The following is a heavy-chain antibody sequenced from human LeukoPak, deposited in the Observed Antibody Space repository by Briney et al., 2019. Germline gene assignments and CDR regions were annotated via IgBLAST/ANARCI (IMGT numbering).Heavy chain of an antibody. CDR2: MNPNSGNT. D-gene: IGHD6-13*01. CDR1: GYTFTSYD. CDR3: ASSWDSSSWCGYYYYGMDV. V-gene: IGHV1-8*01. Sequence: ASVKVSCKASGYTFTSYDINWVRQATGQGLEWMGWMNPNSGNTGYAQKFQGRVTMTRNTSISTAYMELSSLRSEDTAVYYCASSWDSSSWCGYYYYGMDVWGQGTTVTVSS. J-gene: IGHJ6*02.